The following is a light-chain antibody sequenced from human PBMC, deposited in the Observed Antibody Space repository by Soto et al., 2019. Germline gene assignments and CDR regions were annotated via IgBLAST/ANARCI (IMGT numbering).Light chain of an antibody. CDR3: CSYAGSSTYV. CDR2: EGS. Sequence: QSALTQPASVSGSPGQSITISCTGTSSDVGSYNLVSWYQQHPGKAPKLMIYEGSKRPSGVSNRFSGSKSGNTASLTISGLRAEDDADYYCCSYAGSSTYVFGTGTKVTVL. V-gene: IGLV2-23*01. J-gene: IGLJ1*01. CDR1: SSDVGSYNL.